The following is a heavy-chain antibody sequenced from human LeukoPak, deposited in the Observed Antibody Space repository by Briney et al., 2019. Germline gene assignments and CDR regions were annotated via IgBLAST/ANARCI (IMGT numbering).Heavy chain of an antibody. CDR1: GYIFATYW. J-gene: IGHJ4*02. D-gene: IGHD2-2*01. Sequence: GESLKISCGNSGYIFATYWIGWVPQMPGKGLEWMGIIYPSDSDTRYSPSFQGQVIISADKSINTAYLQWSSLKASDTAMYYCAREYGNFDYWGQGTLVTVSS. CDR2: IYPSDSDT. CDR3: AREYGNFDY. V-gene: IGHV5-51*01.